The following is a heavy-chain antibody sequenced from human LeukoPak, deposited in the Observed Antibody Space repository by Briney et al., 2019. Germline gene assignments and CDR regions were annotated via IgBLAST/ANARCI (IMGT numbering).Heavy chain of an antibody. CDR3: ARAHGAGGLGYYYMDV. V-gene: IGHV3-21*01. CDR2: ISSSSSYI. Sequence: GGSLRLSCTVSGFTVSSNSMSWVRQAPGKGLEWVSSISSSSSYIYYADSVKGRFTISRDNAKKSLYLQMNSLRAEDTALYYCARAHGAGGLGYYYMDVWGKGTTVTISS. J-gene: IGHJ6*03. CDR1: GFTVSSNS. D-gene: IGHD6-19*01.